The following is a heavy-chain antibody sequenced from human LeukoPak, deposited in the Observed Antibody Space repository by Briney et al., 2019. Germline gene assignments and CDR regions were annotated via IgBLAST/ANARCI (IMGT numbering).Heavy chain of an antibody. V-gene: IGHV3-48*01. CDR3: ARGLYSSSSGY. Sequence: GGSLRLSCAASGFTFSSYWMHWVRQAPGKGLEWVSYISSSSSTIYYADSVKGRFTISRDNAKNSLYLQMNSLRAEDTAVYYCARGLYSSSSGYWGQGTLVTVSS. CDR1: GFTFSSYW. D-gene: IGHD6-6*01. CDR2: ISSSSSTI. J-gene: IGHJ4*02.